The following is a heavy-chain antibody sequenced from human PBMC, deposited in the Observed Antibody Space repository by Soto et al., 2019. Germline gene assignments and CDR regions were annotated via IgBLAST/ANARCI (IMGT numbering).Heavy chain of an antibody. CDR1: GYTFTSYG. CDR2: ISAYNGNT. V-gene: IGHV1-18*04. D-gene: IGHD2-15*01. J-gene: IGHJ6*02. Sequence: ASVKVSCKASGYTFTSYGISWVRQAPGQGLEWMGWISAYNGNTNYAQSFHDRVTMTTDTSTSTAYMELRSLKSDDTAVYYCAGYCSGGSCLSPNIYYYYGMDVWGQGTTVTVSS. CDR3: AGYCSGGSCLSPNIYYYYGMDV.